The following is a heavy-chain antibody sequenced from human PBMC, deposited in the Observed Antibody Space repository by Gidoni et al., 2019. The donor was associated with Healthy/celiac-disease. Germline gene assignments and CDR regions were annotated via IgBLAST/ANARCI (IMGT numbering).Heavy chain of an antibody. J-gene: IGHJ3*02. CDR2: RSHDGSNK. Sequence: QVQLVESGGGVVQPGQALRLSCAASGFPFSSYAMHWVRQAPGKGLEWVAVRSHDGSNKYYADSVKGRFTIARDNSKNTLYLQMNSLRAEDTAVYYCAREMATMENAFDIWGQGTMVTVSS. D-gene: IGHD5-12*01. CDR1: GFPFSSYA. V-gene: IGHV3-30*01. CDR3: AREMATMENAFDI.